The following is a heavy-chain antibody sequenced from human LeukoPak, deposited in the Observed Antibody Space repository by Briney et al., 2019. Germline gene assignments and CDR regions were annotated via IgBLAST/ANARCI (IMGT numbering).Heavy chain of an antibody. CDR3: VRDQGGAVSY. Sequence: PAGGSLRLSCAASGFTFDDYAMHWVRHAPGKGLEWVSGISWNSGSIGYADSVKGRFIISRDNAQNSLFLQMNSLRAEDTAVYYCVRDQGGAVSYWGQGTLVTVSS. CDR1: GFTFDDYA. CDR2: ISWNSGSI. D-gene: IGHD3-16*01. J-gene: IGHJ4*02. V-gene: IGHV3-9*01.